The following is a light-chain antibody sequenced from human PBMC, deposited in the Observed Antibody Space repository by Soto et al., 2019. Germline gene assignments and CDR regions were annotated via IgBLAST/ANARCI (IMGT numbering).Light chain of an antibody. CDR1: QSVSSY. V-gene: IGKV3-11*01. J-gene: IGKJ1*01. CDR3: QQRSNWPPWT. Sequence: EIVLTQSPATLSLSPGERATLSCRASQSVSSYLAWYQQKPGQAPRLLIYDASNRATGIPARFSGSGPGTDFTLTISSLEPEDFAVYYCQQRSNWPPWTFGQGTKV. CDR2: DAS.